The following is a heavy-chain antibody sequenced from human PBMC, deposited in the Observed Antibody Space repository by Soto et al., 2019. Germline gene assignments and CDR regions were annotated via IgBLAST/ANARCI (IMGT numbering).Heavy chain of an antibody. V-gene: IGHV1-18*01. D-gene: IGHD3-10*01. CDR2: IKPHNGNT. J-gene: IGHJ4*02. CDR3: ARDLDGSGSYYTDY. Sequence: GASVKVSCKSSGYTFNIYGINWVRQAPGQGLEWMGWIKPHNGNTKYAQNLQGRVTMTTDTSTSTAYMELRSLRSDDTAVYYCARDLDGSGSYYTDYWGQGTLVTVS. CDR1: GYTFNIYG.